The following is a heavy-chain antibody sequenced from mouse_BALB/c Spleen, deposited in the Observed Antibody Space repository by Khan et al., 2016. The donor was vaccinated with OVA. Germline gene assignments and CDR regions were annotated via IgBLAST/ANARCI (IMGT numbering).Heavy chain of an antibody. J-gene: IGHJ1*01. CDR2: IFPGDDST. Sequence: QVQLQQSGAELVKPGASVKLSCKASGYTFTSYDINWVRQRPEQGLEWIGWIFPGDDSTKYNEKFKGKATLTSDKSSSTAYMQLSRLTSEDSAVXFWARHYYGGILYWYFDVWGAGTTVTVSS. D-gene: IGHD1-1*01. CDR1: GYTFTSYD. V-gene: IGHV1-85*01. CDR3: ARHYYGGILYWYFDV.